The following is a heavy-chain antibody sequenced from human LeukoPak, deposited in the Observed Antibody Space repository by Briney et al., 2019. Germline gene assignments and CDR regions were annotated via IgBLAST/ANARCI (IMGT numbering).Heavy chain of an antibody. CDR1: GFTFDDYT. CDR2: ISWDDGST. V-gene: IGHV3-43*01. CDR3: ARGEARSADY. D-gene: IGHD1-26*01. Sequence: PGGSLRLSCAASGFTFDDYTMHWVRQVPGKGLEWVSLISWDDGSTYYADSVKGRFTISRDNAKNTLYLQMNSLRAEDTAVYYCARGEARSADYWGQGTLVTVSS. J-gene: IGHJ4*02.